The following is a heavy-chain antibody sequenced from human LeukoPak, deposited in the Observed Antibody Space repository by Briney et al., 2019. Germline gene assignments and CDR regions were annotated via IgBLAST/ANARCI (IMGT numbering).Heavy chain of an antibody. V-gene: IGHV4-59*11. CDR1: GGSITGPY. CDR2: IYYSGST. D-gene: IGHD3-10*01. CDR3: STAERISGRHNYFES. Sequence: SETLSLTCTVSGGSITGPYWSWLRQPPGKGLEYIGYIYYSGSTNYNPSLKSRVTISVDTSKNQFSLKLTSVTAADTAVYYCSTAERISGRHNYFESWGQGTLVTVSS. J-gene: IGHJ4*02.